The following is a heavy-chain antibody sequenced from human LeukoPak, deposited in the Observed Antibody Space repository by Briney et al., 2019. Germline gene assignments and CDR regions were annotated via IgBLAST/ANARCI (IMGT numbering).Heavy chain of an antibody. CDR3: ARAANSIVVVVGGYYFDY. D-gene: IGHD3-22*01. V-gene: IGHV4-39*01. CDR1: GGSISSSSYY. CDR2: IYYSGST. J-gene: IGHJ4*02. Sequence: SETLSLTCTVSGGSISSSSYYWGWIRQPPGKGLEWIGSIYYSGSTYYNPSLKSRVTISVDTSKNQFSLKLSSVTAADTAVYYCARAANSIVVVVGGYYFDYWGQGTLVTVSS.